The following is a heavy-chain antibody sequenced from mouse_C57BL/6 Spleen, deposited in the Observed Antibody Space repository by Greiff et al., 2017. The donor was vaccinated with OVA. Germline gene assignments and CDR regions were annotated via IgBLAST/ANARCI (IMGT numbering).Heavy chain of an antibody. J-gene: IGHJ1*03. CDR2: IDPSDSET. V-gene: IGHV1-52*01. CDR3: AREVAWYIDV. D-gene: IGHD1-1*02. Sequence: QVQLQQPGAELVRPGSSVKLSCKASGYTFTSYWMHWVKQRPIQGLEWIGNIDPSDSETHYNQKFKDKATLTVDKSSSTAYMQLSSLTSEDSAVYYCAREVAWYIDVWGTGTTVTVSS. CDR1: GYTFTSYW.